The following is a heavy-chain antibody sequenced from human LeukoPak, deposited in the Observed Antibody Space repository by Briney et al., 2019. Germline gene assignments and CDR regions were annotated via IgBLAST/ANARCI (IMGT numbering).Heavy chain of an antibody. V-gene: IGHV6-1*01. CDR1: GDSVFSNSS. Sequence: SQTLSLTCAISGDSVFSNSSWNWIRQSPSRGLEWLGRTYYRSKWYNDYVVSVKSRININPDTSKNQFSLQLNSVTPEDTAVYYCARVRGSYFLLDAFDIWGQGTMVTVSS. D-gene: IGHD1-26*01. J-gene: IGHJ3*02. CDR2: TYYRSKWYN. CDR3: ARVRGSYFLLDAFDI.